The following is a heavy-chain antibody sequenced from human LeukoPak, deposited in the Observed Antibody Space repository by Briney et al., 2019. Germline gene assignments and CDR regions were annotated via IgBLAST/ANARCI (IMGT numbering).Heavy chain of an antibody. V-gene: IGHV3-23*01. Sequence: PGGSLRLSCAASGFTFSSHAMSWVRQAPGKGLEWVSAISGSGGNTDYADSVKGRFTISRDNSRNTLYLQMNSLRAEDTAVYYCAKSLTGANYFEYWGQGTLVTVSS. CDR2: ISGSGGNT. CDR1: GFTFSSHA. J-gene: IGHJ4*02. CDR3: AKSLTGANYFEY. D-gene: IGHD3-10*01.